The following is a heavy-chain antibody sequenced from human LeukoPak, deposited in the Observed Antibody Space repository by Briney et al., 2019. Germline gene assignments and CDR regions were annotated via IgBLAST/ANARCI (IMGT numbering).Heavy chain of an antibody. CDR3: AREGEYRPYYYMNV. D-gene: IGHD3-10*01. Sequence: GGSLRLSCTASGFTFSSYSMNWVRQAPGKGLEWVSYITGSSTTRYYADSVKGRFTISRDNAKNSLYLQMNSLRAEDTAVYYCAREGEYRPYYYMNVWGKGTTVTVSS. V-gene: IGHV3-48*01. CDR2: ITGSSTTR. J-gene: IGHJ6*03. CDR1: GFTFSSYS.